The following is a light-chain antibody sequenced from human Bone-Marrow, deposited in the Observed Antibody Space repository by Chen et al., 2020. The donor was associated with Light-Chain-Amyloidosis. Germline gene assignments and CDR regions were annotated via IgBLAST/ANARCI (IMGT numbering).Light chain of an antibody. J-gene: IGKJ3*01. Sequence: AIRMTPSPSSLSASTGDRVTITCRASQGISSYLAWYQQKPGKAPKLLIYAASTLQSGVPSRFRGSGAGTDFTLTSSCLQSEDFATYYCQQYYSYPPVFTFGPGTKVDIK. CDR3: QQYYSYPPVFT. CDR1: QGISSY. CDR2: AAS. V-gene: IGKV1-8*01.